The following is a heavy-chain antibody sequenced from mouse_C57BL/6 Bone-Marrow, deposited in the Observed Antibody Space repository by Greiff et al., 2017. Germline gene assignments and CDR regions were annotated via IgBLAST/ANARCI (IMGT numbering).Heavy chain of an antibody. Sequence: VQLQQSGTVLARPGASVKMSCKTSGYTFTSYWMHWVKQRPGQGLEWIGAIYPGNSDTSYNQKFKGKAKLTAVTSASTAYMELSSLTNEDSAVYYCTRAYYDYLGGFAYWGQGTLVTVSA. D-gene: IGHD2-4*01. CDR2: IYPGNSDT. J-gene: IGHJ3*01. CDR1: GYTFTSYW. V-gene: IGHV1-5*01. CDR3: TRAYYDYLGGFAY.